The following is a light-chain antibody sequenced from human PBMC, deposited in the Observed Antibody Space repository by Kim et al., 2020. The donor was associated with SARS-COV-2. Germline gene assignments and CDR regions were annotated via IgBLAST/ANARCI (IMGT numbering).Light chain of an antibody. CDR2: EAS. CDR3: QQYDTSWT. V-gene: IGKV1-5*01. J-gene: IGKJ1*01. CDR1: RGITAW. Sequence: SASVGDTVTITCRASRGITAWVAWYQQKPRKAPKLLIYEASRLQSGVPSRFSGSGSGTEFTLTISSLQPDDSATYYCQQYDTSWTFGQGTKVDIK.